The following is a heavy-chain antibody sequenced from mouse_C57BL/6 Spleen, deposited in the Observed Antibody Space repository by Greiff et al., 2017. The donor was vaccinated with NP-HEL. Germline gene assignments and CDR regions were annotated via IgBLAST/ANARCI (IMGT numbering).Heavy chain of an antibody. CDR2: INYDGSST. CDR1: GFTFSDYY. Sequence: EVQVVESEGGLVQPGRSMKLSCTASGFTFSDYYMAWVRQVPEKGLEWVANINYDGSSTYYLDSLKSRFIISRDNAKNILYLQMSSLKSEDTATYYCARDITVVATDNWYFDVWGTGTTVTVSS. J-gene: IGHJ1*03. CDR3: ARDITVVATDNWYFDV. D-gene: IGHD1-1*01. V-gene: IGHV5-16*01.